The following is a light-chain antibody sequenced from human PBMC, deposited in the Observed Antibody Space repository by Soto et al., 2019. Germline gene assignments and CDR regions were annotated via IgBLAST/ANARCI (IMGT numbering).Light chain of an antibody. CDR2: GAS. Sequence: EIVLTQSPGTLSLSPGERATLSCRASQSVSSNYLAWYQQKPGQAPRLLIYGASSRATGIPDRFSGSGSGTDFTLTISGLEPEDFAVYYCQQYGNSPLTFGQGTKVEIK. J-gene: IGKJ1*01. V-gene: IGKV3-20*01. CDR1: QSVSSNY. CDR3: QQYGNSPLT.